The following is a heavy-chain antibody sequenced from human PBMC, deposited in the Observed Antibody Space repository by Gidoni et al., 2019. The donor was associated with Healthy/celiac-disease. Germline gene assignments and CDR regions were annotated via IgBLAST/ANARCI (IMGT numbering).Heavy chain of an antibody. J-gene: IGHJ2*01. CDR1: GFTFSSYA. D-gene: IGHD2-2*01. Sequence: EVQLLESGGGLVQPGGSLRLSCAASGFTFSSYAMSWVRQAPGKGLEWVSAISGSGGSTYYADSVKGRFTISRDNSKNTLYLQMNSLRAEDTAVYYCAKDQGCSTSCSSPWYFDLWGRGTLVTVSS. CDR2: ISGSGGST. CDR3: AKDQGCSTSCSSPWYFDL. V-gene: IGHV3-23*01.